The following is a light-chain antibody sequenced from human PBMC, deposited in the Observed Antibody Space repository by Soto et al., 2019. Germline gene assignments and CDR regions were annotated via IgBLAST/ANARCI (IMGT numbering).Light chain of an antibody. CDR1: QAISSY. CDR2: AAS. CDR3: QQYYSFPRT. Sequence: VIWMTQSPSLLSASTGDRVTISCRISQAISSYLGWYQQKPGKAPELLIYAASTLQSGVPSRFSGSGSGTDFTLTISCLQSEDFATYYCQQYYSFPRTFGQGTKVEIK. J-gene: IGKJ1*01. V-gene: IGKV1D-8*01.